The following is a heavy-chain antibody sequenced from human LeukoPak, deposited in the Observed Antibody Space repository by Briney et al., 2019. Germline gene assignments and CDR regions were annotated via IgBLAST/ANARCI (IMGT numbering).Heavy chain of an antibody. CDR2: INHRGST. CDR3: ASQQWLVAIFDY. V-gene: IGHV4-34*01. Sequence: SETLSLTCAVYGGSFSGYYWSWIRQRPGKGLEWIGEINHRGSTNYNPSLKSRVTISVDTSKNQFSLKLSSVTAADTAVYYCASQQWLVAIFDYWGQGTLVTVSS. D-gene: IGHD6-19*01. J-gene: IGHJ4*02. CDR1: GGSFSGYY.